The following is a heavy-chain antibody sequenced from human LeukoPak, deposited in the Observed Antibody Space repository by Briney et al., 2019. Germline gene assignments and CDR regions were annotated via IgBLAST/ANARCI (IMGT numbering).Heavy chain of an antibody. CDR1: GASINSHY. J-gene: IGHJ4*02. Sequence: PSETLSLTCTVSGASINSHYWSWIRQPPGKGLEWIGRIYISGSTNYNSSLQSRVTMSVDTSKNQFSLKLTSVTAADTAVYYCARALNPLPGTYYFDYWGQGTPVTVSS. V-gene: IGHV4-4*07. CDR3: ARALNPLPGTYYFDY. CDR2: IYISGST.